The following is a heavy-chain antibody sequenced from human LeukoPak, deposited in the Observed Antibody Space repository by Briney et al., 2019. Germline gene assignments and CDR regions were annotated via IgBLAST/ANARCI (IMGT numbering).Heavy chain of an antibody. V-gene: IGHV4-31*03. CDR3: AGYSSSWIYYFDY. D-gene: IGHD6-13*01. CDR1: GGSISSGGYY. J-gene: IGHJ4*02. CDR2: IYYSGST. Sequence: DPSETLSLTCTVSGGSISSGGYYWSWIRQHPGKGLEWIGYIYYSGSTYYNPSLKSRVTISVDTSKNQFSLKLSSVTAADTAVYYCAGYSSSWIYYFDYWGQGTLVTVSS.